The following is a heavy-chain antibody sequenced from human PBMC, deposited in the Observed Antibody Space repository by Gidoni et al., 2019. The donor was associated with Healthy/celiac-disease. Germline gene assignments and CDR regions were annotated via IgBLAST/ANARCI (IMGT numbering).Heavy chain of an antibody. J-gene: IGHJ4*02. Sequence: QVQLVASGGGVVQPGRSLRLSCAASGFTFSSYGMHWVRQAPGKGLEWVAVISYDGSNKYYADSVKGRFTISRDNSKNTLYLQMNSLRAEDTAVYYCAKPSRRWLQLKNWGQGTLVTVSS. CDR1: GFTFSSYG. V-gene: IGHV3-30*18. D-gene: IGHD1-1*01. CDR3: AKPSRRWLQLKN. CDR2: ISYDGSNK.